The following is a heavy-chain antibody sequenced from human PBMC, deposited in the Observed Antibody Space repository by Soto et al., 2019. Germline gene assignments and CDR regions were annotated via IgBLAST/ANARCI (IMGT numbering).Heavy chain of an antibody. V-gene: IGHV1-18*01. D-gene: IGHD2-15*01. J-gene: IGHJ4*02. Sequence: ASVKVSCKASGYTFTTFGISWVRQAPGQGLEWMGWISTHNGDTKYAQKFQGRVTMTTDTSTSTAYMELRSLRSDDTAVYYCARRLEVVAAATLDYWGQGTLVTVS. CDR2: ISTHNGDT. CDR3: ARRLEVVAAATLDY. CDR1: GYTFTTFG.